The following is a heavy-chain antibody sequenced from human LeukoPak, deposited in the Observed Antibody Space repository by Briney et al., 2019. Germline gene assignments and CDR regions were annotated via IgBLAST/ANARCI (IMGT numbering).Heavy chain of an antibody. Sequence: SETLSLTCAVYGGSFSGYYWSWIRQPPGKGVEWIGEINHSGSTNYNPSLKSRVTVSVDTSKNQFSLKLSSVTAADTAVYYCARLNCSGGSCYSEGDYGMDVWGQGTTVTVSS. CDR1: GGSFSGYY. D-gene: IGHD2-15*01. CDR2: INHSGST. J-gene: IGHJ6*02. CDR3: ARLNCSGGSCYSEGDYGMDV. V-gene: IGHV4-34*01.